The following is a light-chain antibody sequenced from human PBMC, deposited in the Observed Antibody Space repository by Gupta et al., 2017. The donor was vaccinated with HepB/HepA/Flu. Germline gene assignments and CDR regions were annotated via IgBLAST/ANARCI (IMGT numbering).Light chain of an antibody. J-gene: IGLJ2*01. Sequence: QSVLTQPPSASGTPGQRVTISWSGSSSNIGINAVNCYQQLPGTAPNLLIYSNNQRPSGVPDRFSGSKSGTSASLAISGLQSEDEADYFCAAWDDSLNGPLFGGGTKLTVL. CDR2: SNN. V-gene: IGLV1-44*01. CDR1: SSNIGINA. CDR3: AAWDDSLNGPL.